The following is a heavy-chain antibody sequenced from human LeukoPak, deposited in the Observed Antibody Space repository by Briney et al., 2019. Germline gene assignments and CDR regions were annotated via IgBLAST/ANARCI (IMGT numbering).Heavy chain of an antibody. D-gene: IGHD3-22*01. CDR1: GFAVSSNY. V-gene: IGHV3-53*05. CDR3: ASHYDTSGYHYFDF. CDR2: IYTGGST. Sequence: PGGSLRLSCAASGFAVSSNYMTWVRQAPGKGLEWVSFIYTGGSTYYADSVKGRFTISRDSSKNTLYLQMNSLRAEDTAVYYCASHYDTSGYHYFDFRGQGTLVTVSS. J-gene: IGHJ4*02.